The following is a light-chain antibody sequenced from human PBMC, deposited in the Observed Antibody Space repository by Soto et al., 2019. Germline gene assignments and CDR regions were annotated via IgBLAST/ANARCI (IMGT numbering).Light chain of an antibody. J-gene: IGLJ1*01. CDR1: SSDVGGYNY. CDR3: SSYAGSSNV. CDR2: EVN. V-gene: IGLV2-8*01. Sequence: QSALTQPPSASGSPGQSVAMSCTGTSSDVGGYNYVSWYQQHPGKAPKLMIYEVNKRPSGVPDRFSGSKSGNTASLTVSGLQAEAEADYHCSSYAGSSNVFGTGTKLTVL.